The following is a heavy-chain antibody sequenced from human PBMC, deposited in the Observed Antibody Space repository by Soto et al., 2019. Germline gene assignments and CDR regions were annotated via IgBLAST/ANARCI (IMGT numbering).Heavy chain of an antibody. D-gene: IGHD1-26*01. CDR1: GFTFSSYG. J-gene: IGHJ4*02. Sequence: GGSLRLSCAASGFTFSSYGMHWVRQAPGKGLEWVAVIWYDGTNKYYADSVKGRFTISRDNSKNTLFLQMNSLRAEDTAVYYCARFYSGSYYYIDYWGQGTLVTVSS. CDR3: ARFYSGSYYYIDY. V-gene: IGHV3-33*01. CDR2: IWYDGTNK.